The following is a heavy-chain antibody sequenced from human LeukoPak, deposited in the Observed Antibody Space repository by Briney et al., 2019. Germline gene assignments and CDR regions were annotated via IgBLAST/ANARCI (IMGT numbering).Heavy chain of an antibody. Sequence: ASVTVSCKASGYXFNGYYIHWVRQAPGQGPEWMGGINPNIGGTNYAQRLQGRVTMTRDTSISTAYMELNNLRLDDTAFYYCARALSGVDFDYWGQGTLVTVSS. CDR3: ARALSGVDFDY. J-gene: IGHJ4*02. CDR1: GYXFNGYY. V-gene: IGHV1-2*02. D-gene: IGHD7-27*01. CDR2: INPNIGGT.